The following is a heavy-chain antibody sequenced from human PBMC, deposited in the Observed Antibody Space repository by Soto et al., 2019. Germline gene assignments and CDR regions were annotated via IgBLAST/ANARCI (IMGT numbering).Heavy chain of an antibody. V-gene: IGHV1-2*02. CDR3: RVTGVSEVDY. J-gene: IGHJ4*02. CDR2: IYSDSGGT. D-gene: IGHD2-8*01. Sequence: ASVKVSCKTSGYTFSGFYRHWVRQAPGQGLESMGLIYSDSGGTDYAQKFQGRGTMTRDTSVSTAYMELSRLRSDDTAVYCSRVTGVSEVDYWGQGTLVTVSS. CDR1: GYTFSGFY.